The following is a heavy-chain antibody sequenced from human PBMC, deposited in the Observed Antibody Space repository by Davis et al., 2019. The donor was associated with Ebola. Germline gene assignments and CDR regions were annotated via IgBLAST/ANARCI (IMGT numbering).Heavy chain of an antibody. V-gene: IGHV3-23*01. CDR2: ISGSGGST. CDR3: ARYSSGWYVFDY. J-gene: IGHJ4*02. CDR1: GFTFSSYA. Sequence: GESLKISCAASGFTFSSYAMSWVRQAPGKGLEWVSAISGSGGSTYYADSVKGRFTISRDNSKNSLYLQMNSLRAEDTAVYYCARYSSGWYVFDYWGQGTLVTVSS. D-gene: IGHD6-19*01.